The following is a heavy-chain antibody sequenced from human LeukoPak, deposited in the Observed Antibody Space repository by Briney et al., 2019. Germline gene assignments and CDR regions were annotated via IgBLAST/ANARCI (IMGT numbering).Heavy chain of an antibody. J-gene: IGHJ3*01. CDR1: GLPFNAYC. D-gene: IGHD2-21*01. Sequence: SGGSLRLSCAASGLPFNAYCMFWVRQAPEKGLVCVSHISTYGTNTHYAHSVKRRFTISRDNAKNTLYLQMKSLRAEDTAVYYCARDHIGGTWPIHGRSRGQGTMVTVSS. CDR2: ISTYGTNT. CDR3: ARDHIGGTWPIHGRS. V-gene: IGHV3-74*01.